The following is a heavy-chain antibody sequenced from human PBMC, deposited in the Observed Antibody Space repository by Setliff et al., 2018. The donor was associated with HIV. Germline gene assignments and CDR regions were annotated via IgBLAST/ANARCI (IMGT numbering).Heavy chain of an antibody. CDR1: GFTFSTSE. V-gene: IGHV3-48*03. CDR2: ISGSGSTI. Sequence: PGGSLRLSCAASGFTFSTSEMNWVRQAPGKGLEWVSYISGSGSTIYYADSVKGRFTISRDNSKNTLFLLMDSLRPGDTAVYYCTTDIWVATASDYWGQGTLVTVSS. D-gene: IGHD5-12*01. CDR3: TTDIWVATASDY. J-gene: IGHJ4*02.